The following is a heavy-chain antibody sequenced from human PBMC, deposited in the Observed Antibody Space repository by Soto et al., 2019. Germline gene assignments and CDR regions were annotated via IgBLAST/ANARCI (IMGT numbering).Heavy chain of an antibody. D-gene: IGHD3-10*01. J-gene: IGHJ4*02. Sequence: PSETLSLTCAVYGGSFSGYYWSWIRQPPGKGLEWIGEINHSGSTNYNPSLKSRVTISVDTSKNQFSLKLSSVTAADTAVYYCARWYSEMVRGVIISYFDYWGQGTLVTVSS. V-gene: IGHV4-34*01. CDR1: GGSFSGYY. CDR3: ARWYSEMVRGVIISYFDY. CDR2: INHSGST.